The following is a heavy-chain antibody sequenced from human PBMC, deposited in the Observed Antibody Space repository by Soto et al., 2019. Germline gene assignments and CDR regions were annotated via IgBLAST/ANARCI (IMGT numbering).Heavy chain of an antibody. V-gene: IGHV1-69*06. CDR2: IIPIFGTA. CDR3: ARVGGILVVVAAKAGAWFAH. Sequence: ASVKVSCKASGGTFSSYAISWVRQAPGQGLEWMGGIIPIFGTANYAQKFQGRVTITADKSTSTAYMELSSLRSEDTAVYYCARVGGILVVVAAKAGAWFAHWGQGTLVTVS. J-gene: IGHJ5*02. D-gene: IGHD2-15*01. CDR1: GGTFSSYA.